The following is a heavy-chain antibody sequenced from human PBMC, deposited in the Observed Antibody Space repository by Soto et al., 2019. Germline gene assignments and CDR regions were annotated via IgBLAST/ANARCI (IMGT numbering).Heavy chain of an antibody. CDR1: GGTFSNYA. CDR2: IIPVFGTV. J-gene: IGHJ5*02. CDR3: ARDNPYTNSFGNWFDP. D-gene: IGHD6-13*01. Sequence: QVRLVQSGAEVKKLGSSVKVSCKASGGTFSNYAITWLRLAPGQGLEWLGGIIPVFGTVNYAQKFQGRVTITADESTSTAYMELNRLRSEDTAVYYCARDNPYTNSFGNWFDPSGQGTLVIVS. V-gene: IGHV1-69*01.